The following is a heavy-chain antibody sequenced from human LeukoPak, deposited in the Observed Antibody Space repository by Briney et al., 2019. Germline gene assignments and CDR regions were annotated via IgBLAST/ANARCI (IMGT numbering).Heavy chain of an antibody. V-gene: IGHV3-30-3*01. J-gene: IGHJ4*02. Sequence: GGSLRLSCAASGFTFSRNAMHWVRQAPGKGLEWVAVISYDGSNKYYADSVKGRFTISRDNSKNTLYLQMNSLRAEDTAVYYCARGTGMHWGQGTLVTVSS. CDR1: GFTFSRNA. CDR2: ISYDGSNK. D-gene: IGHD2-8*01. CDR3: ARGTGMH.